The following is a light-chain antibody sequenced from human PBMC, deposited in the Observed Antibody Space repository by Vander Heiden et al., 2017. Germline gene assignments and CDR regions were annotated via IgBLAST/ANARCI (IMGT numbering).Light chain of an antibody. V-gene: IGKV1-39*01. Sequence: DIQMTQSPSSLSASVGDRVTITCRASQSISSYLNWYQQKPGKAPKLLIYAASSLQGGVPSRWSSSGSGANVSLSISSLQPEDFATNYYRQSYNNPRTFGQGTKVEIK. J-gene: IGKJ1*01. CDR2: AAS. CDR1: QSISSY. CDR3: RQSYNNPRT.